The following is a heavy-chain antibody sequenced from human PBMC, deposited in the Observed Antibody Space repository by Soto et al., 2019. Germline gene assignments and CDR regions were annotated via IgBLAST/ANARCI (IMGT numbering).Heavy chain of an antibody. CDR2: ISGSGGST. Sequence: HPGGSLRLSCAASGFTFSSYAMSWVRQAPGKGLEWVSAISGSGGSTYYADSVKGRFTISRDNSKNTLYLQMNSLRAEDTAVYYCAKDTPNSTDYDFWSGYYFLFAYWAQQTPVTVSS. D-gene: IGHD3-3*01. CDR1: GFTFSSYA. J-gene: IGHJ4*02. CDR3: AKDTPNSTDYDFWSGYYFLFAY. V-gene: IGHV3-23*01.